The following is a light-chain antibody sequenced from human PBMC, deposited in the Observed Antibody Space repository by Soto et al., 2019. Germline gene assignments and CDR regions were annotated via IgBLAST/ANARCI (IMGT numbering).Light chain of an antibody. CDR1: QSVGSN. J-gene: IGKJ1*01. V-gene: IGKV3-15*01. CDR2: GAS. CDR3: QQYYNWWT. Sequence: EIVMAPSPATLSVSPGARVTLSCRASQSVGSNLAWYQQKPGQAPRLLIYGASTRVTGIPARFSGSGSGTEFTLTISSLQSEDFAVYHCQQYYNWWTFGQGTKVDIK.